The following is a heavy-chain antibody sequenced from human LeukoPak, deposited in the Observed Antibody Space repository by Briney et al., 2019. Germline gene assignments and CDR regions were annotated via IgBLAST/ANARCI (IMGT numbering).Heavy chain of an antibody. V-gene: IGHV3-7*01. D-gene: IGHD1-14*01. J-gene: IGHJ3*02. CDR1: GFTFSSYW. Sequence: GGSLRLSCAASGFTFSSYWVSWVRQAPGKGLEWVANIKQDGSEKYYVDSVKGRFTISRDNAKNSLYLQMNSLRAEDTAVYYCARVSEVHDAFDIWGQGTMVTVSS. CDR3: ARVSEVHDAFDI. CDR2: IKQDGSEK.